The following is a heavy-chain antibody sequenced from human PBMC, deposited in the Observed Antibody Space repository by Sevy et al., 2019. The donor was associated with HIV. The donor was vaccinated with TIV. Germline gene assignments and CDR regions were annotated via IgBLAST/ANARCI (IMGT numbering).Heavy chain of an antibody. CDR1: GFTFSGSA. J-gene: IGHJ4*02. V-gene: IGHV3-73*01. Sequence: GGSLRLSCAASGFTFSGSAMQWVRQASGKGLEWVGRIRSKGNSYATAYAASVKGRFTISRDDSKNTVYLQMNSLKTEDTALYYCTRGGARDSSSWYDYFDYWGQGTLVTVSS. CDR2: IRSKGNSYAT. CDR3: TRGGARDSSSWYDYFDY. D-gene: IGHD6-13*01.